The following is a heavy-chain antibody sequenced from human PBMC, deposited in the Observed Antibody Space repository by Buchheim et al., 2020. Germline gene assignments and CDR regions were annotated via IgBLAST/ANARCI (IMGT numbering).Heavy chain of an antibody. J-gene: IGHJ6*02. Sequence: QLQLQESGPGLVKPSETLSLTCTVSGGSISSSSYYWGWIRQPPGKGLDWIGEINHSGGTNYSPSLKSRVTISVDTSKNQFSLKLTSVTASDTAVYYCARVTRDTNYVIFYYYGMDVWGQGTT. D-gene: IGHD3/OR15-3a*01. CDR1: GGSISSSSYY. CDR2: INHSGGT. CDR3: ARVTRDTNYVIFYYYGMDV. V-gene: IGHV4-39*07.